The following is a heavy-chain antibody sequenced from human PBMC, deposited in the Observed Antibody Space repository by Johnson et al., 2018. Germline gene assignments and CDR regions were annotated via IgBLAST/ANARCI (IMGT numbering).Heavy chain of an antibody. CDR2: ISYDGSNK. CDR3: AKGSDCNCDFEKCYSFMDV. D-gene: IGHD1-1*01. J-gene: IGHJ6*03. V-gene: IGHV3-30*18. CDR1: GFTFSNYG. Sequence: QVQLQESGGGVVQPGRSLRVSCAASGFTFSNYGMHWVRRAAGKGLEWLAFISYDGSNKDYADSVKGRFTISRDKTKNTLYLQMNSLRAEDTAVYFCAKGSDCNCDFEKCYSFMDVWGTGTTVIVSS.